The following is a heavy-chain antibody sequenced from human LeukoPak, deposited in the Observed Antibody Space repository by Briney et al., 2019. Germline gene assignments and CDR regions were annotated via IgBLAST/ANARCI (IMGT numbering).Heavy chain of an antibody. J-gene: IGHJ5*02. CDR2: TYYRSKWYN. Sequence: SQTLSLTCAISGDSVSSISAAWNWIRQSPWRGLEWLGRTYYRSKWYNDYAVSVKSRITINPDTSKNQFSLQLNSVTPEDTAVYYCVRGDSIGRGNWFDPWGQGTLVTVSS. CDR3: VRGDSIGRGNWFDP. V-gene: IGHV6-1*01. CDR1: GDSVSSISAA. D-gene: IGHD1-1*01.